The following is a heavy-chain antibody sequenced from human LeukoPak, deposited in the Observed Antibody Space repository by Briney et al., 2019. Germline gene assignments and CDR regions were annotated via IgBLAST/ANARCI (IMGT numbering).Heavy chain of an antibody. J-gene: IGHJ1*01. D-gene: IGHD6-19*01. CDR3: ARGGWYPESFQH. CDR1: GGSISSYY. V-gene: IGHV4-59*01. Sequence: SETLSLTCTVSGGSISSYYWSWIRQPPGKGLEWIGYIYCSGSTNYNPSLKSRVTISVDTSKNQFSLKLSSVTAADTAVYYCARGGWYPESFQHWGQGALVTVSS. CDR2: IYCSGST.